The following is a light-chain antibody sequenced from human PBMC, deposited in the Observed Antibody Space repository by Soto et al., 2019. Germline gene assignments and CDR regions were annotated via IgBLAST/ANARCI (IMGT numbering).Light chain of an antibody. CDR1: QGISSY. CDR3: QQLKSYPIT. V-gene: IGKV1-9*01. Sequence: DIQLTQSPSFLSASVGDRVTITCRASQGISSYLAWYQQKPGKAPKLLIYAASTLQSGVPSRFSGSASGTEFTLTISSLRTEDFATYYCQQLKSYPITFGQGTRLEIK. CDR2: AAS. J-gene: IGKJ5*01.